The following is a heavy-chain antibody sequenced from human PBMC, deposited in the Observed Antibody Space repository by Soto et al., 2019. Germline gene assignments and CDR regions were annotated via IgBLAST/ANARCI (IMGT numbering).Heavy chain of an antibody. D-gene: IGHD3-22*01. CDR3: VKSPDSTGYPNRFFDY. V-gene: IGHV3-23*01. CDR2: ISGAGGST. J-gene: IGHJ4*02. Sequence: GGPLRLSCGAAGVTFSNYAMSWVRRAPGKGLEWASAISGAGGSTYYADPVKGRFTISRDNSKNSLYLQMNSLRAEDTAVYYCVKSPDSTGYPNRFFDYWGQGTLVTVSS. CDR1: GVTFSNYA.